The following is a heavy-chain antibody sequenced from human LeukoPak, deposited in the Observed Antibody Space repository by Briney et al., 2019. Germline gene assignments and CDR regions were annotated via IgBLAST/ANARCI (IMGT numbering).Heavy chain of an antibody. CDR2: VDPEDGET. Sequence: ASVKVSCKVSGYALTDLSIHWVRQTPGKGPEWMGGVDPEDGETTYAQKFQGRVTMTEDTSTDTAYMELSSLKSEDTAVYFCTSLVLIRLWAKDFWGQGTLVTVSS. J-gene: IGHJ4*02. CDR3: TSLVLIRLWAKDF. V-gene: IGHV1-24*01. CDR1: GYALTDLS. D-gene: IGHD3/OR15-3a*01.